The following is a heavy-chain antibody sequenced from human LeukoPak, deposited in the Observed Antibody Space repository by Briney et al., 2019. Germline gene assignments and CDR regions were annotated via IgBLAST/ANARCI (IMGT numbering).Heavy chain of an antibody. Sequence: PGGSLRLSCAASGITFSSYAMSLVRQAPGKGLEWVSAISGSGGSTYYADSVKGRFTISRDNSKNTLYLQMNSLRAEDTAVYYCAKVRPAFGDFWSGPWGQGTLVTVSS. V-gene: IGHV3-23*01. D-gene: IGHD3-3*01. CDR1: GITFSSYA. CDR3: AKVRPAFGDFWSGP. J-gene: IGHJ5*02. CDR2: ISGSGGST.